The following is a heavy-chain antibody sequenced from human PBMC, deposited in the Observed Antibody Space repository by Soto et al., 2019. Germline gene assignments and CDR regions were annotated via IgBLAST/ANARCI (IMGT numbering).Heavy chain of an antibody. CDR2: INHSGST. V-gene: IGHV4-34*01. CDR3: ARVQSGSDARPFDY. J-gene: IGHJ4*02. Sequence: QVQLQQWGAGLLKPSETLSLTCAVYGGSFSGYYWSWIRQPPGKGLEWIGEINHSGSTNYNPSLKSRVTISVDTSKNQFSLKLSAVTAAYTAVYYCARVQSGSDARPFDYWGQGTLVTVSS. CDR1: GGSFSGYY.